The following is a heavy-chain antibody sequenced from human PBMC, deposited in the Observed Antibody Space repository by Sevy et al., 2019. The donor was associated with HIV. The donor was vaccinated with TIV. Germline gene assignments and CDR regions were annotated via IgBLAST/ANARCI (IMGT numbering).Heavy chain of an antibody. CDR2: IYYTGST. J-gene: IGHJ4*01. Sequence: SETLSLTCTVSGDSISSNNFYWGWVRQPPDKGLEWIGRIYYTGSTYYNPSLKSRVTISVDTSKNQFSLKLTSVTAADTAVYYCAREAVALDYWGQGTLVTVSS. CDR1: GDSISSNNFY. V-gene: IGHV4-39*02. D-gene: IGHD6-19*01. CDR3: AREAVALDY.